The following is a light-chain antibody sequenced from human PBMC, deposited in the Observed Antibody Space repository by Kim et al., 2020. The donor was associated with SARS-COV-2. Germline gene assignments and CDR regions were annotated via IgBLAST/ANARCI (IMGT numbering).Light chain of an antibody. J-gene: IGKJ2*01. V-gene: IGKV3-15*01. Sequence: SVAPGERATRSCRASQSVSSNLAWYQQRPGQAPRLLIHGASTRATGVPARFSGSGSGTEFTLTISSLQSEDFAVYYCQQYSDWPRAFGQGIKLEI. CDR3: QQYSDWPRA. CDR1: QSVSSN. CDR2: GAS.